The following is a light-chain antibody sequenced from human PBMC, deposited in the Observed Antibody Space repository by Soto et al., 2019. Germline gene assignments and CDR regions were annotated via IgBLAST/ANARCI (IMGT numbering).Light chain of an antibody. Sequence: AIRMTQSPSSLSASTGDRVTITCRASQGISSYLAWYQQKPGKAPKLLIYAASTLQSGVPSRFSGSGSGTDFTLTISSLEPEDYAVYYCHQYDGSPITFGQGTRLEIK. J-gene: IGKJ5*01. CDR1: QGISSY. V-gene: IGKV1-8*01. CDR2: AAS. CDR3: HQYDGSPIT.